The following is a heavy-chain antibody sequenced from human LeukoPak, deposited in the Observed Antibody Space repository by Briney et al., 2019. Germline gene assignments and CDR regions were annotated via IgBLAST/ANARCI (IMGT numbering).Heavy chain of an antibody. V-gene: IGHV3-74*01. D-gene: IGHD4-17*01. CDR2: VNSDGSIT. Sequence: SGGSLRLSCAASGFTFSTYWMHWVRQAPGKALVCVSRVNSDGSITTYEASVKGRFTISRDNAENTLYLQMSSLRAEDTAVYFCARLGVTNGFDIWGQGTMVTVSS. J-gene: IGHJ3*02. CDR1: GFTFSTYW. CDR3: ARLGVTNGFDI.